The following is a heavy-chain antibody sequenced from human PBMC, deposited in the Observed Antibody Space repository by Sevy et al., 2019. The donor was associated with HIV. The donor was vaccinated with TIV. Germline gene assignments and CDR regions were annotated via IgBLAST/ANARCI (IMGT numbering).Heavy chain of an antibody. D-gene: IGHD6-13*01. J-gene: IGHJ4*02. CDR3: AKDRRRAAAGTYDY. CDR1: GFTFSSYA. V-gene: IGHV3-23*01. Sequence: GGSLRLSCAASGFTFSSYAMSWVRQAPGKGLEWVSAISGSGGSTYYADSVKGRFTISRDNFKNTLYLQMNSLRAEDTAVYYCAKDRRRAAAGTYDYWGQGTLVTVSS. CDR2: ISGSGGST.